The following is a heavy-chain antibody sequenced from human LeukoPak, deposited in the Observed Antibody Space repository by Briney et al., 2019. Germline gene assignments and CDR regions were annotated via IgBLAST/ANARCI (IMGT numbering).Heavy chain of an antibody. D-gene: IGHD6-13*01. J-gene: IGHJ6*03. CDR2: MNPNSGNT. CDR1: GYTFTSYD. CDR3: ARVGGRSSWYYYYYYMDV. V-gene: IGHV1-8*01. Sequence: ASVKVSCKASGYTFTSYDINWARQATGQGLEWMGWMNPNSGNTGYAQKFQGRVTMTRNTSISTAYMELSSLRSEDTAVYYCARVGGRSSWYYYYYYMDVWGKGTTVTVSS.